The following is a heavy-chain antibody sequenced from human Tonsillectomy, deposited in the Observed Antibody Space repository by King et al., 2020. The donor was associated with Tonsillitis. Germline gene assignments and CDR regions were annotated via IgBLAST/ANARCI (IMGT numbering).Heavy chain of an antibody. CDR1: GGSISNYY. CDR2: FYYRGST. Sequence: LQESGPGLLKPSETLSLTCSVSGGSISNYYWSWIRQPPGKGLEWIGYFYYRGSTNYKPSLKRRVTISVDTSKNQISLKLSSVTAAHTAVSYCAREYRNYYGSSSYTDWYFDLWGRGTLVTVSS. D-gene: IGHD3-22*01. J-gene: IGHJ2*01. V-gene: IGHV4-59*01. CDR3: AREYRNYYGSSSYTDWYFDL.